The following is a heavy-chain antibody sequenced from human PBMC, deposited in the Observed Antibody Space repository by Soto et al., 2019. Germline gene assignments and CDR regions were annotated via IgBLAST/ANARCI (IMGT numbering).Heavy chain of an antibody. CDR3: ARHRFNYYDDTVYYYFDY. Sequence: ASVKVSCKASGYSFTSYGISWVRQAPGQGPDWMGWISGHNGNTNHPQSLQGRVTMTTDTSRNTAYLELRSLRSDDTAVYYCARHRFNYYDDTVYYYFDYWGQGTLVTVSS. CDR2: ISGHNGNT. D-gene: IGHD3-22*01. V-gene: IGHV1-18*04. J-gene: IGHJ4*02. CDR1: GYSFTSYG.